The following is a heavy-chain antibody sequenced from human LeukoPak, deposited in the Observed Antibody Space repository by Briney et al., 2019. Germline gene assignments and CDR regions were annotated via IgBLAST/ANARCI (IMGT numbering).Heavy chain of an antibody. J-gene: IGHJ4*02. Sequence: GGSLRLSCAASGFTFNNYFMSWIRQAPGKGLGWVSYIDKSGTTIYSADSVKGRFTISRDNAKNSLCLQMNSLTAEDTAVYYCARVFSQGGWLGDYYFDYWGQGTLVTVSS. V-gene: IGHV3-11*04. CDR1: GFTFNNYF. CDR3: ARVFSQGGWLGDYYFDY. CDR2: IDKSGTTI. D-gene: IGHD6-19*01.